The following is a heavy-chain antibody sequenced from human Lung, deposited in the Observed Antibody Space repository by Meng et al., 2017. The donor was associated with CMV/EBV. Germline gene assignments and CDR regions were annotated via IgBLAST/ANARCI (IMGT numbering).Heavy chain of an antibody. CDR2: IYYSGST. J-gene: IGHJ4*02. V-gene: IGHV4-39*07. Sequence: QLQLQESGPGLVKPSETLSLTCTVSGGSISSSSYHWGWVRQPPGKRLEWIGSIYYSGSTYHNPSLKSRLIISVDTSKNQFSLRLSSVTAADTAVYYCARSKGLFDYWGQGTLVTVSS. CDR3: ARSKGLFDY. D-gene: IGHD3/OR15-3a*01. CDR1: GGSISSSSYH.